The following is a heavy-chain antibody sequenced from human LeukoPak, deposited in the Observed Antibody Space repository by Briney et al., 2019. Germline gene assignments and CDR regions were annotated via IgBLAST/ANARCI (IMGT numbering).Heavy chain of an antibody. Sequence: EASVKVSCKASGGTFSSYAICWVRQAPGQGLEWMGRIIPILGIANYAQKFQGRVTITADKSTSTAYMELSSLRSEDTAVYYCARGKRRDGYNFNFDYWGQGTLVTVSS. CDR2: IIPILGIA. D-gene: IGHD5-24*01. J-gene: IGHJ4*02. CDR3: ARGKRRDGYNFNFDY. CDR1: GGTFSSYA. V-gene: IGHV1-69*04.